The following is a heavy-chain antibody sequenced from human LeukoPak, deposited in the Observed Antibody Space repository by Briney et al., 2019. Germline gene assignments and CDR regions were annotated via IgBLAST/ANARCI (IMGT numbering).Heavy chain of an antibody. V-gene: IGHV1-8*01. J-gene: IGHJ4*02. CDR1: GYTFTSYD. D-gene: IGHD2-2*01. CDR3: ARRVVPDRRVLDY. CDR2: MNPNSGNT. Sequence: GASVKVSCEASGYTFTSYDINWVRQITGQGLEWMGWMNPNSGNTGYAQKFQGRVNMTRNTSISTAYMELSSLTSEDTAVYFCARRVVPDRRVLDYWGQGTLVTVSS.